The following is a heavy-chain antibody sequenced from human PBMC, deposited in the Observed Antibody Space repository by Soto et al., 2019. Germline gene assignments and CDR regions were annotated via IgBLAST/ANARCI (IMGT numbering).Heavy chain of an antibody. V-gene: IGHV1-18*01. CDR2: ISAYNGNT. Sequence: ASVKVSCKASGYTFTSYGSSWVRQAPGQGLEWMGWISAYNGNTNYAQKLQGRVTMTTDTSTSTAYMELRSLRSDDTAVYYCARDKSSGGVILSAFDIWGQGTMVTVSS. CDR3: ARDKSSGGVILSAFDI. J-gene: IGHJ3*02. CDR1: GYTFTSYG. D-gene: IGHD6-19*01.